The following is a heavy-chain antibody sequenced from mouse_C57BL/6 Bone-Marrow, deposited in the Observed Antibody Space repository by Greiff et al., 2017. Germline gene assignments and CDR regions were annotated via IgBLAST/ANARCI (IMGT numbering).Heavy chain of an antibody. V-gene: IGHV1-69*01. J-gene: IGHJ3*01. Sequence: QVQLKQPGAELVMPGASVKLSCKASGYTFTSYWMHWVKQRPGQGLEWIGEIDPSDSYTNYNQKFKGKSTLTVDKSSSTAYMQLSSLTSEDSAVYYCARSLLYWGQGTLVTVSA. CDR1: GYTFTSYW. CDR3: ARSLLY. CDR2: IDPSDSYT.